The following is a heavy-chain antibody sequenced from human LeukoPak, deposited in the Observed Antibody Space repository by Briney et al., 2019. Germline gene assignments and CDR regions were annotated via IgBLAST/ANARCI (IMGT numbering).Heavy chain of an antibody. CDR3: ASPGDCSSTSCASLGS. CDR1: GYIFTSYW. D-gene: IGHD2-2*01. V-gene: IGHV5-10-1*01. CDR2: IDSSDSYT. Sequence: GESLKVYCQGSGYIFTSYWISWVRQTPGKGREWVGRIDSSDSYTNYSPSFQGHVTISADKSISTAYLQWSSLKASDTAMYYCASPGDCSSTSCASLGSWGQGTLVTVSS. J-gene: IGHJ5*02.